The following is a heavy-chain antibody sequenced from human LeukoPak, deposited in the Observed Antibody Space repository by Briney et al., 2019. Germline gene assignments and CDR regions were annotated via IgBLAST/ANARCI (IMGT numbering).Heavy chain of an antibody. CDR1: GFTFSSYW. CDR3: ARDLRGDAFDI. Sequence: GGSLRLSCAASGFTFSSYWMSWVRQAPGKGLEWVANIKQDGSEKYYVDSVKGRFTISRDNAKNSLYLQMNSLRAENTAVYYCARDLRGDAFDIWGQGTMVTVSS. CDR2: IKQDGSEK. J-gene: IGHJ3*02. V-gene: IGHV3-7*01.